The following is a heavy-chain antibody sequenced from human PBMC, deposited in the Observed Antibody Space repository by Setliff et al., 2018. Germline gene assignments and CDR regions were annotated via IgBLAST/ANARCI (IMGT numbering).Heavy chain of an antibody. CDR2: IFYSGRT. D-gene: IGHD3-16*01. Sequence: SETLSLTCTVSGASITNINYYWGLIRQPPGKGLEWIGSIFYSGRTFYNPSLKSRVTISVDTSKNQFSLTLSSVTAADTAVYYCARLPNYVRGSPVDYWGQGTLVTVSS. CDR1: GASITNINYY. V-gene: IGHV4-39*01. CDR3: ARLPNYVRGSPVDY. J-gene: IGHJ4*02.